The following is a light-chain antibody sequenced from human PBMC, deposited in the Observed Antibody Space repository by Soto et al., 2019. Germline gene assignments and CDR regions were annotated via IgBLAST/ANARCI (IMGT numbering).Light chain of an antibody. J-gene: IGKJ1*01. CDR3: QQYNNWPQT. V-gene: IGKV3-11*01. Sequence: EVVLTQSPATLSLSPGERATLSCRASENVRTFVDWYQQKPGQAPRLLIRGASNRATGIPDRFSGSGSGTDFTLTISNLEPEDFAVYYCQQYNNWPQTFGQGTKVDIK. CDR2: GAS. CDR1: ENVRTF.